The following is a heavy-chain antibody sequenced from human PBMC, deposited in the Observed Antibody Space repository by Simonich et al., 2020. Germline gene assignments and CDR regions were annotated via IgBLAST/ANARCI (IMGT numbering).Heavy chain of an antibody. Sequence: QVQLHQGGAGLLKPSETLSLTCAVYGGSYSGYYWSWIRHPQGKGLVWIGEINHSGSTNYNPSLTSRVTISVDTSKNQFSLKLSSVTAADTAVYYCARGLIGGSYYYWGQGTLVTVSS. J-gene: IGHJ4*02. D-gene: IGHD1-26*01. CDR3: ARGLIGGSYYY. CDR2: INHSGST. CDR1: GGSYSGYY. V-gene: IGHV4-34*01.